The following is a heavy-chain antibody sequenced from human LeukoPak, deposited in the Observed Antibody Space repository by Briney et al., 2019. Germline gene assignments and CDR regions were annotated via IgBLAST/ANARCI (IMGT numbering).Heavy chain of an antibody. CDR1: RFAFHNYA. CDR2: ISVDGGDI. Sequence: PGGSLRLSCAASRFAFHNYAMTWIRQAPERGLEWVSSISVDGGDIKYTDSAKGRFTISRDNSKGTLYLQMDSLRVEDTAVYYCGKDPNGNFIGAFDFWGQGTMVTLSS. D-gene: IGHD4-23*01. V-gene: IGHV3-23*01. CDR3: GKDPNGNFIGAFDF. J-gene: IGHJ3*01.